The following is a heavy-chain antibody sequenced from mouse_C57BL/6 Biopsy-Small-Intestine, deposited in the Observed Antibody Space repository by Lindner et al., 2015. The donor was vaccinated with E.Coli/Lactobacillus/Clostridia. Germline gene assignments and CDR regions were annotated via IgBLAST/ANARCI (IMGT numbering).Heavy chain of an antibody. CDR3: ARKVYDGYYGY. Sequence: VQLQESGPELVKPGASVKISCKASGYSFTSYYIHWVKQRPGQGLEWIGWIYPGSGNTKYNEKFKGKATLTADTSSSTVYMQLSSLTSEDSAVYYCARKVYDGYYGYWGQGTTLTVSS. CDR2: IYPGSGNT. V-gene: IGHV1-66*01. D-gene: IGHD2-3*01. CDR1: GYSFTSYY. J-gene: IGHJ2*01.